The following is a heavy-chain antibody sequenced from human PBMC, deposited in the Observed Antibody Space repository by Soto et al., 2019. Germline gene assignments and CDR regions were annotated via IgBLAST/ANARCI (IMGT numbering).Heavy chain of an antibody. D-gene: IGHD2-2*01. CDR3: ARTAARVNSNNWFDP. CDR1: GFTFSSYA. V-gene: IGHV3-30-3*01. CDR2: ISYDGSNK. Sequence: ESGGGVVQPGRSLRLSCAASGFTFSSYAMHWVRQAPGKGLEWVAVISYDGSNKYYADSVKGRFTISRDNSKNTLYLQMNSLRAEDTAVYYCARTAARVNSNNWFDPWGQGTLVTVSS. J-gene: IGHJ5*02.